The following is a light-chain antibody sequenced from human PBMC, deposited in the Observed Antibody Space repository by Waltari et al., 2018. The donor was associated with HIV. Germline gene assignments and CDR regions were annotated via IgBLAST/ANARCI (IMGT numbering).Light chain of an antibody. Sequence: QSVLPQPPSASGTHGQRVTIPCSRSSSNIGGTTVNSYQQLPGTAPKLLIYSNNQRPSGVPDRFSGSKSGTSASLAISGLQSEDEADYYCAAWHDSLNGSWVFGGGTKLTVL. CDR2: SNN. CDR3: AAWHDSLNGSWV. CDR1: SSNIGGTT. J-gene: IGLJ3*02. V-gene: IGLV1-44*01.